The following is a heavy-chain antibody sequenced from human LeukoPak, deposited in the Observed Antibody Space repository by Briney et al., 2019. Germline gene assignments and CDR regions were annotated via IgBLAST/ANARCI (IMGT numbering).Heavy chain of an antibody. V-gene: IGHV4-38-2*01. J-gene: IGHJ3*01. CDR3: ARGVNYYDSSGYL. CDR1: GYSISSGYY. CDR2: TYHSGST. Sequence: SETLSLTCAVSGYSISSGYYWGWIRQPPGKGLEWIGTTYHSGSTYYNPSLKSRVTISVDTSENQFSLKLNSVTAADTAVYYCARGVNYYDSSGYLWGQGTMVTVSS. D-gene: IGHD3-22*01.